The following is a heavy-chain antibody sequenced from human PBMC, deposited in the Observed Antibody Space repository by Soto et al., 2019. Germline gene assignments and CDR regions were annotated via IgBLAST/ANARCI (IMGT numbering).Heavy chain of an antibody. V-gene: IGHV4-31*03. CDR1: GGSISSGGYY. CDR3: ARSPPSPVATFAY. Sequence: QVQLQESGPGLVKPSQTLSLTCTVSGGSISSGGYYWSWIRQHPGKGLEWIGYIYYSGSTYYNPSLKSRVTRSVDTSKNQCSLKLSSVTAADTAVYYCARSPPSPVATFAYWGQGTLVTVSS. J-gene: IGHJ4*02. D-gene: IGHD5-12*01. CDR2: IYYSGST.